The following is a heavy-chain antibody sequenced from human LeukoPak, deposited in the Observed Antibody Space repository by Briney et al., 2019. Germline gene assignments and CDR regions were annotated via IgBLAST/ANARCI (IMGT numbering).Heavy chain of an antibody. Sequence: GGSLRLSCAASGFNVNSNYMSWVRQAPGKGLEWVSVIYSGGTTYYADSVKGRFTIYRDNSKNMLFLQMNSLRAEDTAMYYCARVRGWKYFDYWGQGTLVTVSS. D-gene: IGHD1-1*01. CDR2: IYSGGTT. CDR3: ARVRGWKYFDY. CDR1: GFNVNSNY. J-gene: IGHJ4*02. V-gene: IGHV3-66*01.